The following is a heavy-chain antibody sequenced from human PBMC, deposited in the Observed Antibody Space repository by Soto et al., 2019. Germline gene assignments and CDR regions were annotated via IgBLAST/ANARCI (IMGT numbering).Heavy chain of an antibody. V-gene: IGHV4-34*01. J-gene: IGHJ6*03. CDR3: ARGRGNCSGGSCYSHYYYYLDV. CDR1: GGSFSGYY. CDR2: INHSGRT. D-gene: IGHD2-15*01. Sequence: QVQLQQWGAGLLKPSETLSLTCAVYGGSFSGYYWSWIRQPPGKGLAWIGEINHSGRTNYNPSLKSRITISVDTSKNQFSLKLSSVTAADTAVYYCARGRGNCSGGSCYSHYYYYLDVWGKGTTVTVSS.